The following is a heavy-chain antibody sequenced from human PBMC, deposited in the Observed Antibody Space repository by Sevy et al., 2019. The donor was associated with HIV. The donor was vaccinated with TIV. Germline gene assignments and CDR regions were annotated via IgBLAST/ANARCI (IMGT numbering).Heavy chain of an antibody. D-gene: IGHD2-8*02. J-gene: IGHJ3*02. CDR2: IRYDGSNK. CDR3: AKDLVVLVGDAFDI. CDR1: GFTLSSYG. Sequence: GGSLRLSCAASGFTLSSYGMHWVRQAPGKGLEWVAVIRYDGSNKYYADSVKGRFTISRDNSKNTLYLQMNSLRADDTAIYYCAKDLVVLVGDAFDIWGQGTMVTVSS. V-gene: IGHV3-30*02.